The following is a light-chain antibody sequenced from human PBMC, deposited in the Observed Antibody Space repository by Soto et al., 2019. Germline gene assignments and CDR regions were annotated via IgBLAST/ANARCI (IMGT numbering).Light chain of an antibody. CDR3: QHYDSSPT. Sequence: ENVLTQSPATLSLSPGERATLSCRARQSVSSYLAWYQQKPVQAPRLLIYGSSSRSTGIPDRFSGSGSGTDITLTISRLEPEDFTVYSCQHYDSSPTFGGGTKVDIK. J-gene: IGKJ4*01. CDR1: QSVSSY. CDR2: GSS. V-gene: IGKV3-20*01.